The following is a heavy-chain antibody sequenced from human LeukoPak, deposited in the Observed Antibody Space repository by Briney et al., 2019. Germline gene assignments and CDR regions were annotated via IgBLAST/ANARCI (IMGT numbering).Heavy chain of an antibody. Sequence: GGSLRLSCAASGFAFSTSWMTWVRQAPGKGLEWVANIKKDGSAIHYVDSVKGRFTISRDNAKNSLYLQMNSLRAEDTALYYCAKDRYYDSSGYYDYWGQETLVTVSS. J-gene: IGHJ4*02. CDR2: IKKDGSAI. D-gene: IGHD3-22*01. V-gene: IGHV3-7*03. CDR1: GFAFSTSW. CDR3: AKDRYYDSSGYYDY.